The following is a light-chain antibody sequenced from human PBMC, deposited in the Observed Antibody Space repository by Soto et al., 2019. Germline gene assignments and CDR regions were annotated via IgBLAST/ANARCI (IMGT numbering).Light chain of an antibody. J-gene: IGLJ2*01. CDR2: EVS. CDR1: SIDVGGYNY. CDR3: SSYAGSNHVV. Sequence: QSALTQPPSASGSPGQSVTISCTGTSIDVGGYNYVSWYQQHPGKAPKLMIYEVSKRPSGVPDRFSGSKSGNTASLTVSGLQAEDEADYYCSSYAGSNHVVFGGGTKVTVL. V-gene: IGLV2-8*01.